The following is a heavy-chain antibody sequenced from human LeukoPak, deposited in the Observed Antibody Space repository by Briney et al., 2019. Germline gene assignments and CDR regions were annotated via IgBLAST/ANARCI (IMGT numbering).Heavy chain of an antibody. CDR2: INPNSGGT. Sequence: GASVKVSCKASGYTFTGYYMHWVRQAPGQGLEWMGWINPNSGGTNYAQKLQGRVTMTTDTSTSTAYMELRSLRSDDTAVYYCARDQGPSSSWYSWFDPWGQGTLVTVSS. V-gene: IGHV1-2*02. J-gene: IGHJ5*02. CDR1: GYTFTGYY. CDR3: ARDQGPSSSWYSWFDP. D-gene: IGHD6-13*01.